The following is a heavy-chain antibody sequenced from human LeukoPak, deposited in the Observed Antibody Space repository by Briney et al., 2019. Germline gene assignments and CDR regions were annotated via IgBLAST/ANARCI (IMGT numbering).Heavy chain of an antibody. Sequence: GGSLRLSCAVSGITLSNYAMTWVRQAPGKGLEWVAGISGSGGGTNYADSVKGRFTISRDNYKNTLYLQMNSLGAEDTAVYFCAKRGVVIRVILVGFHKEAYYFDSWGPGSPGHRLL. V-gene: IGHV3-23*01. D-gene: IGHD3-22*01. CDR2: ISGSGGGT. CDR3: AKRGVVIRVILVGFHKEAYYFDS. J-gene: IGHJ4*02. CDR1: GITLSNYA.